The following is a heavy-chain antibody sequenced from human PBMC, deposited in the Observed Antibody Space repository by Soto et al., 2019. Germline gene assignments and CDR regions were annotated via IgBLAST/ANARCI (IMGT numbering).Heavy chain of an antibody. Sequence: PGGSLRLSCAASGFTFSSYGMHWVRQAPGKGLEWVAVISYDGSNKYYADSVKGRFTISRDNSKNTLYLQMNSLRAEDTAVYYCAKGIVVVPAAREPLDDYWGQGTLVTVSS. J-gene: IGHJ4*02. CDR1: GFTFSSYG. CDR2: ISYDGSNK. V-gene: IGHV3-30*18. CDR3: AKGIVVVPAAREPLDDY. D-gene: IGHD2-2*01.